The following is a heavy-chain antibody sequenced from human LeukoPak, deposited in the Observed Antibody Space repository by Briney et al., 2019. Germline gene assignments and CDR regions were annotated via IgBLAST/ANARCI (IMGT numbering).Heavy chain of an antibody. Sequence: GGSLRLSCAASGFTFDDYAMHWVRQAPGKGLGWVSGISWNSGSIGYADSVKGRFTISRDNAKNSLYLQMNSLRAEDMALYYCASARGSYYYAFDIWGQGTMVTVSS. V-gene: IGHV3-9*03. CDR3: ASARGSYYYAFDI. CDR2: ISWNSGSI. J-gene: IGHJ3*02. D-gene: IGHD1-26*01. CDR1: GFTFDDYA.